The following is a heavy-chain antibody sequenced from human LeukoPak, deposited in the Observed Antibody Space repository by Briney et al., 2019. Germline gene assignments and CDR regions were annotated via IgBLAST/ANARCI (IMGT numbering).Heavy chain of an antibody. J-gene: IGHJ5*02. CDR2: VSSSGST. CDR1: DDSISSYY. V-gene: IGHV4-59*01. CDR3: ARSRDSSGYRNNWFDP. D-gene: IGHD3-22*01. Sequence: SETLSLTCTVSDDSISSYYWSWIRQPPGKGLEWIGYVSSSGSTNYNPSLKSRVTMSVDTSKNQFSLKLNSVTAADTAVYYCARSRDSSGYRNNWFDPWGQGTLVTVSS.